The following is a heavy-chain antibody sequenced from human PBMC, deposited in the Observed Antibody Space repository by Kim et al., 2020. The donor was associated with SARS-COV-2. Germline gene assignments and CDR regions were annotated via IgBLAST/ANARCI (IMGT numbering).Heavy chain of an antibody. V-gene: IGHV3-21*01. CDR1: GFTFSSYS. Sequence: GGSLRLSCAASGFTFSSYSMNWVHQAPGKGLEWVSSISSSSSYIYYADSVKGRFTISRDNAKNSLYLQMNSLRAEDTAVYYCARGGGSYSAFDIWGQGTMVTVSS. D-gene: IGHD1-26*01. J-gene: IGHJ3*02. CDR3: ARGGGSYSAFDI. CDR2: ISSSSSYI.